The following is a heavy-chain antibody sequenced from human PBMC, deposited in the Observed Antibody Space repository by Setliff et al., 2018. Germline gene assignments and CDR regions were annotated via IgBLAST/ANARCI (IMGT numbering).Heavy chain of an antibody. J-gene: IGHJ5*02. CDR1: GFTLSSYW. Sequence: PGGSLRLSCAASGFTLSSYWMNWVRQAPGKGLEWVANIKQDGSEKDYVDSVKGRFTISRDRAKNSLYLQMNSLRAEDTAVYYCARDVYDFRTGLADPWGQGTLVTVSS. V-gene: IGHV3-7*01. CDR2: IKQDGSEK. CDR3: ARDVYDFRTGLADP. D-gene: IGHD3-3*01.